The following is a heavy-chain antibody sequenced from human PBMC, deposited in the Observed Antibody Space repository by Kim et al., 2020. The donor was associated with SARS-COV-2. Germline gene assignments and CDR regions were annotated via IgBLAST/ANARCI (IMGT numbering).Heavy chain of an antibody. D-gene: IGHD3-22*01. CDR3: ATVVFYYDAGYFKN. J-gene: IGHJ1*01. V-gene: IGHV3-66*01. Sequence: DSVQGRLNISRDHSKNTLYLKMNSLRAEDTAVYYCATVVFYYDAGYFKNWGQGTLVIVSS.